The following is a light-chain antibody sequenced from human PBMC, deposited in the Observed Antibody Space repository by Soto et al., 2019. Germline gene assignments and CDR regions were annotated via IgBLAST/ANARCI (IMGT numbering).Light chain of an antibody. CDR2: GAS. J-gene: IGKJ1*01. CDR3: QQYGSSPVT. Sequence: EIGLTQSPGTLSLSPGERATLSCRASQSVSYSYLAWYQQKPGQAPRLLVYGASSRATGITDRFSGSGSGTDFSLTISRLEPEDFAVYYCQQYGSSPVTFGQGTKVEIK. CDR1: QSVSYSY. V-gene: IGKV3-20*01.